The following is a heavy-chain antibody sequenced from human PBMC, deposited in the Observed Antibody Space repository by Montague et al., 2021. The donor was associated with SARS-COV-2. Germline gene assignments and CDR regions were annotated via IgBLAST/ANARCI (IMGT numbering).Heavy chain of an antibody. CDR1: GGSFSTYS. D-gene: IGHD1-26*01. Sequence: SETLSLTCAVHGGSFSTYSWNWICQPPGKGLERIGEIQHGGSTNYIQYLKSRVNISADTSKNNFHLKLSSVAAADTAVYHCAGLRDGVGPSPRLGVRPYYSVYCMDVWGRGTTVTVSS. CDR3: AGLRDGVGPSPRLGVRPYYSVYCMDV. CDR2: IQHGGST. J-gene: IGHJ6*03. V-gene: IGHV4-34*01.